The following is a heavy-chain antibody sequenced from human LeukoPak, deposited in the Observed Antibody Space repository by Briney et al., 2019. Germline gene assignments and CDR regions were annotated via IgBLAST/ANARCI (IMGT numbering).Heavy chain of an antibody. CDR3: ARGGSRYFHN. Sequence: GGSLRLSCAVSGFTVTSNYMSWVRQAPGKGLEWVSLLYSGGSTYYADSVKGRFTISRDNSRDTLYLQMNSLRAEDTAVYYCARGGSRYFHNWGQGTLVTVST. CDR1: GFTVTSNY. V-gene: IGHV3-66*01. D-gene: IGHD3-10*01. CDR2: LYSGGST. J-gene: IGHJ4*02.